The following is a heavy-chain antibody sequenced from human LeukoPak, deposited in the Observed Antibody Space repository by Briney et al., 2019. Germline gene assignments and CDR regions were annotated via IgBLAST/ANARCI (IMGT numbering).Heavy chain of an antibody. CDR3: ARDRGYTSFDY. Sequence: PGGSLRLSCVGYGFSFSNSWMNWVRQAPGKGLEWVASTHPDGSEKFHVDSVKGRFTISRDNAKDSLYLQMNSLRAEDTAVYYCARDRGYTSFDYWGQGTLVTVSS. J-gene: IGHJ4*02. V-gene: IGHV3-7*01. D-gene: IGHD5-18*01. CDR2: THPDGSEK. CDR1: GFSFSNSW.